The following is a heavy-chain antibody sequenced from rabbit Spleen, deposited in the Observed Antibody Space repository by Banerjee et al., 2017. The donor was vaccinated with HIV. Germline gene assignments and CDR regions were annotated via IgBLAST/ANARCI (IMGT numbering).Heavy chain of an antibody. D-gene: IGHD4-1*01. V-gene: IGHV1S47*01. CDR3: ARDLAGVIGWNFSL. CDR2: IDPVFGFT. CDR1: GFDLSTYG. Sequence: QEQLVESGGGLVQPGGSLKLSCKASGFDLSTYGVSWVRQAPGKGLEWIGYIDPVFGFTSYANSVKGRFTISRDNAQNTVSLQMTSLTAADTATYCCARDLAGVIGWNFSLWGPGTLVTVS. J-gene: IGHJ4*01.